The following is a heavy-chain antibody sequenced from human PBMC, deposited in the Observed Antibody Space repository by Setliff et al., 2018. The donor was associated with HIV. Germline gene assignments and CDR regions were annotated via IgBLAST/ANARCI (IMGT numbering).Heavy chain of an antibody. V-gene: IGHV4-59*11. CDR1: GASMTSHY. Sequence: SETLSLTCSVAGASMTSHYLTWIRQPRGMGLEWIGNIYGSGTTKYNPSLRSRVTISVDKSKNQRSLSLDSVTAADTAVYYCATDPKGDGWAYFDSWGQGTLVTVSS. CDR3: ATDPKGDGWAYFDS. D-gene: IGHD6-19*01. J-gene: IGHJ4*02. CDR2: IYGSGTT.